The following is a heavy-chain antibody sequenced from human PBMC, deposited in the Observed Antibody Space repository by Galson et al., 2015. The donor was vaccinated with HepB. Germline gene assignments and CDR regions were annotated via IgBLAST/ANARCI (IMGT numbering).Heavy chain of an antibody. CDR2: INVGNGDT. CDR1: GYTFTMYA. D-gene: IGHD6-13*01. Sequence: SVKVSCKASGYTFTMYAMHWVRQAPGQRPEWMGWINVGNGDTKYSRKFQGRVTITRDTSANTVYVELANLKFEDTSVYYCKRSGRFGVSAADHGLFWGQGTLVTVSS. J-gene: IGHJ4*02. CDR3: KRSGRFGVSAADHGLF. V-gene: IGHV1-3*01.